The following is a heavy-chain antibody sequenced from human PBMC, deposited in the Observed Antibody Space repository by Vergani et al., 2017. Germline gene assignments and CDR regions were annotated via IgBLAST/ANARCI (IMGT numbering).Heavy chain of an antibody. V-gene: IGHV1-24*01. D-gene: IGHD3-3*01. J-gene: IGHJ4*02. CDR1: GYTLTELS. CDR3: ATARPHDVWSGALKYYFDY. CDR2: FDPEDGET. Sequence: QVQLVQSGAEVKKPGASVKVSCKVSGYTLTELSMHWVRQAPGKGLEWMGGFDPEDGETIYAQKFQGRVTMTEDTSTDTAYMELSSLRSEDTAVYYCATARPHDVWSGALKYYFDYWGQGTLVTVSS.